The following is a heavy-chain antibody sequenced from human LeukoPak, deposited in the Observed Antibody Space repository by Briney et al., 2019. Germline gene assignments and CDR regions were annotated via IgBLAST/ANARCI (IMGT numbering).Heavy chain of an antibody. CDR1: GFTVSSNY. CDR3: ARDRPYYYDSSGYPRAFDY. Sequence: GGSLRLSCAASGFTVSSNYMSWVRQAPGKGLEWVPVIYSGGSTYYADSVKGRFTISRDNSKNTLYLQMNSLRAEDTAVYYCARDRPYYYDSSGYPRAFDYWGQGTLVTVSS. D-gene: IGHD3-22*01. V-gene: IGHV3-66*02. CDR2: IYSGGST. J-gene: IGHJ4*02.